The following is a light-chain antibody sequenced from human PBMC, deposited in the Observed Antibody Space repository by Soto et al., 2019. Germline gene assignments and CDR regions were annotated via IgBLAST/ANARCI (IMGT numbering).Light chain of an antibody. V-gene: IGLV2-8*01. Sequence: QSALTQPPSASGSPGQSVTVSCTGTSTDVGGYNSVSWYQQHPGKAPKLIIYEVDKRPSGVPDRFSGSKSGNTASLTISGLQADDEADYHCSSYTTSSTPYVFGTGTKVTVL. CDR3: SSYTTSSTPYV. CDR2: EVD. J-gene: IGLJ1*01. CDR1: STDVGGYNS.